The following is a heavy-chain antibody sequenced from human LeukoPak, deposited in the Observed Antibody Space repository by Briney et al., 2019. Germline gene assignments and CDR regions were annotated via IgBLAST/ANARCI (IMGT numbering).Heavy chain of an antibody. CDR1: GFTFSSYG. V-gene: IGHV3-33*08. CDR2: IWYDGSNK. Sequence: GGSLRLSCAASGFTFSSYGMHWVRQAPGKGLEWVAVIWYDGSNKYYADSVKGRFTISRDNSKNTLYLQMNSLRAEDTAVYYCARDHGFSDAFDIGGQGTMVTVSS. J-gene: IGHJ3*02. CDR3: ARDHGFSDAFDI.